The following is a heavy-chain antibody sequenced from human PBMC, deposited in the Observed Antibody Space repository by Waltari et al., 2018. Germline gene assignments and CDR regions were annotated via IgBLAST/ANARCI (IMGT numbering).Heavy chain of an antibody. J-gene: IGHJ1*01. CDR2: INHIGST. Sequence: QVQLQQWGAGLLKPSETLSLTCAVYGGSFSGYYWSWIRQPPGKGLEWIGEINHIGSTNYNPSLKSRVTISVDTSKNQFSLKLSSVTAADTAVYYCARGFANYDFWSGYPQRYFQHWGQGTLVTVSS. D-gene: IGHD3-3*01. CDR3: ARGFANYDFWSGYPQRYFQH. V-gene: IGHV4-34*01. CDR1: GGSFSGYY.